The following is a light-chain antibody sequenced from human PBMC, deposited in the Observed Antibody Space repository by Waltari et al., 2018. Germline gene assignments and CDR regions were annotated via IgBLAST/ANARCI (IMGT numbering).Light chain of an antibody. CDR1: SSDVGGYNY. CDR2: DVS. J-gene: IGLJ1*01. Sequence: QSALTQPASVSGSPGQSITISCTGTSSDVGGYNYFPWYQQYPGKAPKLVIYDVSTRPSGASDRFSGSKSGNTASLIISGLQAEDEADYYCSSYTASRHYVFGTGTKVTVL. V-gene: IGLV2-14*03. CDR3: SSYTASRHYV.